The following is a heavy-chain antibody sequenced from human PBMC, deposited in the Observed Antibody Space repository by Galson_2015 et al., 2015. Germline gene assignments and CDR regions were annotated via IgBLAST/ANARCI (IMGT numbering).Heavy chain of an antibody. D-gene: IGHD3-22*01. Sequence: SLRLSCAASGFTFSSYAMSWVRQAPGKGLEWVSAISGSGGSTYYADSVKGRFTISRDNPKNTLYLQMNSLRAEDTAVYYCAKDSMIVVVISLDYWGQGTLVTVSS. CDR2: ISGSGGST. J-gene: IGHJ4*02. CDR3: AKDSMIVVVISLDY. V-gene: IGHV3-23*01. CDR1: GFTFSSYA.